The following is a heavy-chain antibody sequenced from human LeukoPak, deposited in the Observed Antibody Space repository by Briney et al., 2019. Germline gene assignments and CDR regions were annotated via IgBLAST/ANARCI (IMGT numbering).Heavy chain of an antibody. Sequence: GGSLRLSCAASGFTFSTYAMHWVRQAPGKGLEWVAVISHAGSNKYYADSVKGRFTISRDNSKNTLYLQMNSLRAEDTAVYYCAKASGPIVVVPAAISVLSRYYYYGMDVWGQGTTVTVSS. D-gene: IGHD2-2*01. CDR3: AKASGPIVVVPAAISVLSRYYYYGMDV. J-gene: IGHJ6*02. CDR1: GFTFSTYA. V-gene: IGHV3-30-3*01. CDR2: ISHAGSNK.